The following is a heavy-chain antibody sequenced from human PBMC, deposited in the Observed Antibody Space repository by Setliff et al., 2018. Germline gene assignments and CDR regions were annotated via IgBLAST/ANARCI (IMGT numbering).Heavy chain of an antibody. J-gene: IGHJ6*02. Sequence: PGGSLRLSCAAAGFTFSSHWMHWVRQAPGKRLMWVSRINNDGSSTTYEDSVKGRFTISRDNAKNTLYLQMNSLRAEDTAVYYCARDQDRYYYGSGRRGYYGMDVWGQGTTVTVSS. D-gene: IGHD3-10*01. CDR2: INNDGSST. CDR3: ARDQDRYYYGSGRRGYYGMDV. CDR1: GFTFSSHW. V-gene: IGHV3-74*01.